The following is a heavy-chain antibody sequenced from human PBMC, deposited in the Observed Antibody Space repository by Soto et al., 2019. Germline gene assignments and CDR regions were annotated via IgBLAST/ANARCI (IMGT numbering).Heavy chain of an antibody. CDR3: FRGGVTSRTFDY. CDR2: IFPDDSDT. V-gene: IGHV5-51*01. J-gene: IGHJ4*02. D-gene: IGHD3-16*01. CDR1: GYIIKNYW. Sequence: GESLKISCKASGYIIKNYWIGWVRQMPGQGLEWMGIIFPDDSDTRYSPSFQGHVTTSVDKSISAAYVQWSSLKASDSAIYYCFRGGVTSRTFDYWGQGTLVT.